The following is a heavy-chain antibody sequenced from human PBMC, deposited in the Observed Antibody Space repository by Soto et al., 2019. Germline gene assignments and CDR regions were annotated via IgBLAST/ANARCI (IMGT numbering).Heavy chain of an antibody. CDR1: GFTFSNYG. D-gene: IGHD2-8*01. J-gene: IGHJ4*02. CDR2: ISYDGSNK. CDR3: ANVLRLDY. V-gene: IGHV3-30*18. Sequence: QVQLVESGGGVVQPGRSLRLSCAASGFTFSNYGMHWVRQAPCKGLEWVAVISYDGSNKYYADSVKGRFTISRDNSKNTLYLQMNSLRAEDTAVYYCANVLRLDYWGQGPLVTVSS.